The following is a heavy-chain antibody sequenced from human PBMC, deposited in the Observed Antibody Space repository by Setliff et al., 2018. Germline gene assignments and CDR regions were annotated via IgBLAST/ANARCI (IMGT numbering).Heavy chain of an antibody. J-gene: IGHJ6*03. V-gene: IGHV3-66*02. CDR2: IYNNGAT. CDR1: GSNVSTNF. D-gene: IGHD3-22*01. CDR3: AMEAGFWAHYEYYMDV. Sequence: GGSLRLSCATSGSNVSTNFMSWVRQAPGKGLEWVSVIYNNGATYYADSVRGRFIISRDNSKNTLYLQMNRLRREDTAVYFCAMEAGFWAHYEYYMDVWGKGTTVTVS.